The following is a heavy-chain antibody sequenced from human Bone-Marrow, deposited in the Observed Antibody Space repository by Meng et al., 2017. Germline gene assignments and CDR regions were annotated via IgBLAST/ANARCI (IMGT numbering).Heavy chain of an antibody. D-gene: IGHD1-26*01. Sequence: QVQLQESGPGLVKPSQTLSLTCTVSGGSISSGGYYWSWIRQHPGKGLEWIGYIYYSGSTYYNPSLKSLVTISVDTSKNQFSLKLSSVTAADTAVYYCARVGYSGSRVTSYYFDYWGQGTLVTGSS. V-gene: IGHV4-31*01. CDR3: ARVGYSGSRVTSYYFDY. CDR1: GGSISSGGYY. J-gene: IGHJ4*02. CDR2: IYYSGST.